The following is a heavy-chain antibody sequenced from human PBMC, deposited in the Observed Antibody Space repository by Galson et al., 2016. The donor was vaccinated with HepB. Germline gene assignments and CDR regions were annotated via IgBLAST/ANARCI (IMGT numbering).Heavy chain of an antibody. CDR1: GFTFGDYA. CDR2: INTDGSST. J-gene: IGHJ4*02. V-gene: IGHV3-74*01. CDR3: SRALGRSSGWSPKGY. Sequence: SLRLSCAASGFTFGDYAMSWFRQAPGKGLVWVSRINTDGSSTNYADSVKGRFTISRDNAKNTLYLQINSLRTEDTAVYYCSRALGRSSGWSPKGYWGQGTLVAVSS. D-gene: IGHD6-19*01.